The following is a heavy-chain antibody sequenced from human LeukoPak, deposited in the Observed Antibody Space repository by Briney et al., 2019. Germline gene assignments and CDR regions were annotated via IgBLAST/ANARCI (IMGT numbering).Heavy chain of an antibody. CDR1: GFTFRSYA. Sequence: PGGSLRLSCAASGFTFRSYAMHWVRQGPGKGLEWVAVMSYDGSDKYYADSVKGRFTISRDNSKNTLYLQMNSLRAEDTAVYYCARDYNNGPPISGSYYLSDYWGQGTLVTVSS. D-gene: IGHD1-26*01. CDR2: MSYDGSDK. V-gene: IGHV3-30*04. CDR3: ARDYNNGPPISGSYYLSDY. J-gene: IGHJ4*02.